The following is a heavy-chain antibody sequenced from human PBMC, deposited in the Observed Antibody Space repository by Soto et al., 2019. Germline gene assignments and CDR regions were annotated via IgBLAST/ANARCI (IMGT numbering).Heavy chain of an antibody. CDR3: AKDRAPAREYYDSSGYYGFDY. J-gene: IGHJ4*02. CDR2: ISGSGGST. Sequence: GESLKISCAASGFTFSSYAMSWVRQAPGKGLEWVSAISGSGGSTYYADSVKGRFTISRDNSKNTLYLQMNSLRAEDTAVYYCAKDRAPAREYYDSSGYYGFDYWGQGTLVTVSS. CDR1: GFTFSSYA. V-gene: IGHV3-23*01. D-gene: IGHD3-22*01.